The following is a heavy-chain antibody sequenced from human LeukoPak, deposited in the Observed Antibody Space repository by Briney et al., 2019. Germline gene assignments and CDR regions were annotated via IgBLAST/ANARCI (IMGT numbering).Heavy chain of an antibody. CDR2: VHLSGAT. CDR1: GGSITTTNW. CDR3: TRESGAFSPFGF. J-gene: IGHJ4*02. Sequence: SETLSLTCAVSGGSITTTNWWSWVRQPPGKGLEWIGEVHLSGATNYNLSLESRVIMSIDKSKNHLSLEVTSVTAADTAIYYCTRESGAFSPFGFWGQGTLVTVSS. D-gene: IGHD1-26*01. V-gene: IGHV4-4*02.